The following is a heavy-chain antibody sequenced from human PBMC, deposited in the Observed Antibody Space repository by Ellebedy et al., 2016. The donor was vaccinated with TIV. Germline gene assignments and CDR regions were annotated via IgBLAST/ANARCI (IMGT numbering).Heavy chain of an antibody. D-gene: IGHD4-17*01. Sequence: GESLKISCAASGFSFRSYWMTWVRQAPGKGLEWVAKIRQEGDEIYYVESVKGRFTISRDNAKNSLFLQMNSLRVEDTAVYYCARRASYGDYAVQVNPWFDPWGQGTLVTASS. CDR3: ARRASYGDYAVQVNPWFDP. CDR2: IRQEGDEI. CDR1: GFSFRSYW. V-gene: IGHV3-7*01. J-gene: IGHJ5*02.